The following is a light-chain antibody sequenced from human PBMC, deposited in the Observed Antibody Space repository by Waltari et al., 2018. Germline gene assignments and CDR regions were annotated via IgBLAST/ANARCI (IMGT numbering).Light chain of an antibody. Sequence: DIQMTQSPSTLSASVGDRVTITCRASQSISTWLAWYQQKPGKAPNLLIFKASAVESGVPARFSGSGSATDFTLTISGLQPDDVATYFCQQYNSFPWTFGQGTRVDIK. CDR1: QSISTW. CDR3: QQYNSFPWT. CDR2: KAS. J-gene: IGKJ1*01. V-gene: IGKV1-5*03.